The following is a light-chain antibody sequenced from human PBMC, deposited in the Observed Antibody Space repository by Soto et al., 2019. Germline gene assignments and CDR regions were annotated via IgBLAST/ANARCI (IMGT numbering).Light chain of an antibody. J-gene: IGLJ1*01. CDR1: SSDFGTYDL. CDR2: GVT. V-gene: IGLV2-23*02. CDR3: CSYAGRSNYV. Sequence: QSALTQPASVSGSPGQSITISCTGVSSDFGTYDLVSWYQQHPDKAPQLMIYGVTKRPSGVSNRFSGSKSGNTASLTISGLQSEDDADYYCCSYAGRSNYVFGTGTKLTVL.